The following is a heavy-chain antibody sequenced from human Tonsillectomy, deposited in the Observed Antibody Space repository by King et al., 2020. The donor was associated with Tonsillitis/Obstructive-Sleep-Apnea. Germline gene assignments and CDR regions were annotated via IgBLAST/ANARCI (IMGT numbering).Heavy chain of an antibody. J-gene: IGHJ3*02. D-gene: IGHD3-3*01. CDR3: AKGAYQFWGGDPFDI. Sequence: QVQLVESGGGVVQPGKSLRLSCAASGFTFSSYGMHWVRQAPGKGLEWLAVISNDGSNEYYAGSVRGRFTISRDNSKNTMYLQMNSLRAEDTAVYYCAKGAYQFWGGDPFDIWGQGAMVTVSS. CDR1: GFTFSSYG. V-gene: IGHV3-30*18. CDR2: ISNDGSNE.